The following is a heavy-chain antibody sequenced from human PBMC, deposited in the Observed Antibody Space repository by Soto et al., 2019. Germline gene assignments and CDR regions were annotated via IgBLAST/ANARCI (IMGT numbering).Heavy chain of an antibody. V-gene: IGHV3-21*01. CDR3: ARVLDYYDSSGYYSTIDY. CDR2: ISSSSSYI. D-gene: IGHD3-22*01. CDR1: GFTFSSYS. J-gene: IGHJ4*02. Sequence: EVQLVESGGGLVKPGGSLRLSCAASGFTFSSYSMNWVRQAPGKGLEWVSSISSSSSYIYYADSVKGRFTISRDNAKNSLYLQMNSLRAEDTAVYYCARVLDYYDSSGYYSTIDYWGQGTLVTVSS.